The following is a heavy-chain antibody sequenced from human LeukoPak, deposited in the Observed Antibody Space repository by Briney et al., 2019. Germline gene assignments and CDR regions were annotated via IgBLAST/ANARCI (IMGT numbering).Heavy chain of an antibody. V-gene: IGHV1-69*06. CDR1: GYTFTSYA. Sequence: SVKVSCKASGYTFTSYAISWVRQAPGQGLEWMGGIIPIFGTANYAQKFQGRVTITADKSTSTAYMELSSLRSEDTAVYYCARAPNDRGPWGYWGQGTLVTVSS. CDR2: IIPIFGTA. CDR3: ARAPNDRGPWGY. J-gene: IGHJ4*02. D-gene: IGHD3-22*01.